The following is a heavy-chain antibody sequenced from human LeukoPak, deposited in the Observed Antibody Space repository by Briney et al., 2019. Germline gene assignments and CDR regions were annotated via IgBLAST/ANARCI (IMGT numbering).Heavy chain of an antibody. D-gene: IGHD6-13*01. J-gene: IGHJ4*02. CDR2: ISDSSGST. Sequence: GGSLRLSCAASGFTFSSYAMTWVRQAPGEGLEWVSGISDSSGSTYYADSVKGRFSVSRDNSKNTLYLQMNSQRPGDTATYYCARGGYPNSKFDYWGQGTLVTVSS. V-gene: IGHV3-23*01. CDR1: GFTFSSYA. CDR3: ARGGYPNSKFDY.